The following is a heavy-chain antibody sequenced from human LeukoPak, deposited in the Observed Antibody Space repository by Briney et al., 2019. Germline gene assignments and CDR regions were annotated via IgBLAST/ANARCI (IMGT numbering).Heavy chain of an antibody. V-gene: IGHV3-23*01. CDR1: GFTFSSYA. Sequence: GGSLRLSCAASGFTFSSYAMSWVRQAPGKGLEWVSAISGSGGSTYYADSVKGRFTISRDNSKNTLYLQMNSLRAEDTAVYYCARSSITMIVVAMEDYWGQGTLVTVSS. D-gene: IGHD3-22*01. CDR2: ISGSGGST. CDR3: ARSSITMIVVAMEDY. J-gene: IGHJ4*02.